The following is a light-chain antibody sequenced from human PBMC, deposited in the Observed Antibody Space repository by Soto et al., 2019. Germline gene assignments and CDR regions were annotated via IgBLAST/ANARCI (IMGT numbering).Light chain of an antibody. V-gene: IGLV3-25*03. J-gene: IGLJ2*01. Sequence: SSELTQPPSVSVSPGQTARITCSGGALPKQYAYWYQQKPGQAPVLVIYKDSERPSGSPERFSGSSSGTTVTLTISGVQAEDEADYYCQSADSSGTYVVFGGGTKLTVL. CDR1: ALPKQY. CDR3: QSADSSGTYVV. CDR2: KDS.